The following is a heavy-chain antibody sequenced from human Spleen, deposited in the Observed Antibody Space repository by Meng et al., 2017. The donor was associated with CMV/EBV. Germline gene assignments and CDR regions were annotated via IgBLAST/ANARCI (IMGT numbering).Heavy chain of an antibody. V-gene: IGHV3-23*01. Sequence: ASGITFSSHAMSWVRQAPGKGLEWVSSISGNGGRTYYADSVKGRFTISRDNSKSTLYLQINSLKTEDTGVYYCVTDPPLTGGRWFDPWGQGTLVTVSS. D-gene: IGHD3-16*01. J-gene: IGHJ5*02. CDR3: VTDPPLTGGRWFDP. CDR1: GITFSSHA. CDR2: ISGNGGRT.